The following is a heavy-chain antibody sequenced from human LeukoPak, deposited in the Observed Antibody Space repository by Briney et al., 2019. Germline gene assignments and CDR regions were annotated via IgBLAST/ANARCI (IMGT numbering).Heavy chain of an antibody. CDR3: ARGGYSSGWYKLDFVY. Sequence: GASVKVSCKASGYTFTSYDINWLRQATGQGLEWMGWMNPNSGNTGYAQKFQGRVTMTRNTSISTAYMELSSLRSEDTAVYYCARGGYSSGWYKLDFVYWGQGTLVTVSS. J-gene: IGHJ4*02. D-gene: IGHD6-19*01. CDR2: MNPNSGNT. V-gene: IGHV1-8*01. CDR1: GYTFTSYD.